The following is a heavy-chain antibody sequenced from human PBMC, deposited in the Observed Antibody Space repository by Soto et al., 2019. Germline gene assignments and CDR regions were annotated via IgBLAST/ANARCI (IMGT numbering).Heavy chain of an antibody. D-gene: IGHD3-16*02. CDR2: IGPDGSAK. V-gene: IGHV3-7*01. CDR3: ARVRLGELSSPAELDY. CDR1: GFTFSSHW. Sequence: GGSLRLSCAGSGFTFSSHWMSWVRQAPGKGLEWVANIGPDGSAKSYVDSVKDRFTISRDNAKNSLFLQMNSLRAEDTAVYYCARVRLGELSSPAELDYWGQGTLVTVSS. J-gene: IGHJ4*02.